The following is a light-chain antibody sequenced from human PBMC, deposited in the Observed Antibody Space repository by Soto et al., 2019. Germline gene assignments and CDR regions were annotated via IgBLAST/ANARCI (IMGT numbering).Light chain of an antibody. Sequence: QSALTQPASVSGSPGQSITISCTGTSDNYVSWYQQHPGKVPKLMIYGVTNRPSGVSDRFSGSTSGNTASLTISGLQTEDDADYYCSSYTNSRTLLFGAGTKLTVL. CDR3: SSYTNSRTLL. CDR2: GVT. J-gene: IGLJ1*01. V-gene: IGLV2-14*01. CDR1: SDNY.